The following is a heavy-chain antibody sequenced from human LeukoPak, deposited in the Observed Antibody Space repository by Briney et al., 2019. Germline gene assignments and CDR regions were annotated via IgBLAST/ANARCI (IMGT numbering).Heavy chain of an antibody. CDR3: ARSSGWHLLLLDY. J-gene: IGHJ4*02. D-gene: IGHD6-25*01. CDR1: GFTFSDHY. CDR2: IYYSGST. V-gene: IGHV4-38-2*01. Sequence: PGGSLRLSCAVSGFTFSDHYMDWIRQPPGKGLEWIGSIYYSGSTYYNPSLKGRVTISVDTSKNQFSLKLNSVTAADTAVYYCARSSGWHLLLLDYWGQGTLVTVSS.